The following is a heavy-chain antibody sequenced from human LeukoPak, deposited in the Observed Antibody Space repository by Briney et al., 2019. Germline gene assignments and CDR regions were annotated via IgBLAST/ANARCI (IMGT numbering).Heavy chain of an antibody. J-gene: IGHJ5*01. V-gene: IGHV4-59*01. CDR2: LYNSGNT. Sequence: SETLSLTCSVSGGSISSYYWSWIRQPPGKGLEWIGYLYNSGNTNYNPSLKSRVTISVDTSKNQFSLSLSSVTAADTAVYYCARDEKNWFEYWGQGTLVTVSS. CDR1: GGSISSYY. CDR3: ARDEKNWFEY.